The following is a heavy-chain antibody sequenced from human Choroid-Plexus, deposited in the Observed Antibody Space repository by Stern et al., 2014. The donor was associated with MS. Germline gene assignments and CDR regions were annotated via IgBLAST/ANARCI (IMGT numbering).Heavy chain of an antibody. Sequence: VQLVQSGAEVKKPGASVKVSCKTSGYIFTGYYIHWVRQAPGQGLEWMAWINPNTGGTKHAQKFQGRVTMSRDTSISTAYVELSSLTSDDTAVYYCARDRRGITIFGVVTDYYYLGMDVWGQGTTVTVSS. CDR2: INPNTGGT. D-gene: IGHD3-3*01. J-gene: IGHJ6*02. V-gene: IGHV1-2*02. CDR3: ARDRRGITIFGVVTDYYYLGMDV. CDR1: GYIFTGYY.